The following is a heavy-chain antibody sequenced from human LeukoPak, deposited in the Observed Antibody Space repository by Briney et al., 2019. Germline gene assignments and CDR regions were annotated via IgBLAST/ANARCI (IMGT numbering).Heavy chain of an antibody. CDR1: GGSINSSGYY. D-gene: IGHD1-26*01. J-gene: IGHJ2*01. CDR2: IYRRGNT. CDR3: ASGRAYWYFDL. V-gene: IGHV4-30-2*01. Sequence: SETLSLTCTVSGGSINSSGYYWSWIRQPPGKGLEWVGYIYRRGNTYYNPSLKSRVTISVDRSKNQFSLKLSSVTAADTAVYYCASGRAYWYFDLWGRGTLVTVSS.